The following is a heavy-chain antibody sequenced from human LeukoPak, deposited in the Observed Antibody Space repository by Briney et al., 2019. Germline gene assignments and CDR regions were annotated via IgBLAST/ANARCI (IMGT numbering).Heavy chain of an antibody. CDR1: GGTFSSYA. CDR3: ARFDGSWERGDCYSCFFDY. J-gene: IGHJ4*02. V-gene: IGHV1-69*13. CDR2: IIPIFGTA. Sequence: SVKVSCKASGGTFSSYAISWVRQAPGQGLEWMGGIIPIFGTADYAQKFQGRVTITADESTSTAYMELSSLRSEDTAVYYCARFDGSWERGDCYSCFFDYWGQGTLVTVSS. D-gene: IGHD2-21*02.